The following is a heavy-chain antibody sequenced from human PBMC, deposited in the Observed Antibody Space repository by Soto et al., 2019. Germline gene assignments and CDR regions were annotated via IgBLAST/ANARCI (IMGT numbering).Heavy chain of an antibody. CDR2: ISFTGDT. CDR1: GGSVSSGAYY. D-gene: IGHD3-10*01. Sequence: QVQLQESGPGLVKPSETLSLTCTVFGGSVSSGAYYWTWIRQAPGKGLEWIGYISFTGDTTYNPSLRRRVAIAVDTSKNQFSLRLSSATAPDTALYYCSRGGRYYQSMIWGQGTLVTVSP. V-gene: IGHV4-61*08. J-gene: IGHJ4*02. CDR3: SRGGRYYQSMI.